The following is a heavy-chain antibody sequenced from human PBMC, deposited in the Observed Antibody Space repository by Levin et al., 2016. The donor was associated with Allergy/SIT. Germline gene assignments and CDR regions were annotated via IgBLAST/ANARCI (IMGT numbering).Heavy chain of an antibody. J-gene: IGHJ4*02. Sequence: SETLSLTCTVSGGSISSYYWSWIRQPPGKGLEWIGYIYYSGSTNYNPSLKSRVTISVDTSKNQFSLKLSSVTAADTAVYYCARWAHTRRSSFDYWGQGTLVTVSS. CDR3: ARWAHTRRSSFDY. D-gene: IGHD6-6*01. CDR2: IYYSGST. V-gene: IGHV4-59*13. CDR1: GGSISSYY.